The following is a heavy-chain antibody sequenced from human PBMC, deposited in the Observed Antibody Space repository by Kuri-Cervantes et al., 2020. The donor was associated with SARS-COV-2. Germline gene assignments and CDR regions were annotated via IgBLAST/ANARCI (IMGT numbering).Heavy chain of an antibody. D-gene: IGHD3-22*01. CDR3: AKARYYYDSSRPTFDY. J-gene: IGHJ4*02. V-gene: IGHV3-21*04. Sequence: GESLKISCAASGFTFSSYTMNWVRQAPGKGLEWVSSISSRSNYIYYADSVEGRFTISRDNSKNTLYLQMNSLRAEDTAVYYCAKARYYYDSSRPTFDYWGQGTLVTVSS. CDR2: ISSRSNYI. CDR1: GFTFSSYT.